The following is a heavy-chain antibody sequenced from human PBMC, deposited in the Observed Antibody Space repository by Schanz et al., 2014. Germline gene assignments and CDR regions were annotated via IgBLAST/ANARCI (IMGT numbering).Heavy chain of an antibody. V-gene: IGHV3-49*04. J-gene: IGHJ5*01. CDR2: IRSKDYGGPP. D-gene: IGHD1-1*01. CDR3: TRDSRTWNNWFDS. Sequence: EEQLVESGGGLVQPGRSLTLSCTTSGFTFTDHALSWVRQAPGQGLQWVGFIRSKDYGGPPEYVAPVKGRFTISRDDSRGIAYLHMTSLKTEDTGVYYCTRDSRTWNNWFDSWGQGTLVIDSS. CDR1: GFTFTDHA.